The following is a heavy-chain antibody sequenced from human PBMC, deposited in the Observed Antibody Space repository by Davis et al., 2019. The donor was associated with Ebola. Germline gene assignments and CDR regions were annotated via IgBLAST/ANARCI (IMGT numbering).Heavy chain of an antibody. D-gene: IGHD2-2*01. Sequence: GGSLRLSCTGSGFTFGDYAMSWVRQAPGKGLEWVGFIRSKAYGGTTEYAASVKGRFTISRDDSKSIAYLQMNSLKTEDTAVYYCTRDRDRYCSSTSCYHPGYYYGMDVWGQGTTVTVSS. J-gene: IGHJ6*02. CDR2: IRSKAYGGTT. V-gene: IGHV3-49*04. CDR3: TRDRDRYCSSTSCYHPGYYYGMDV. CDR1: GFTFGDYA.